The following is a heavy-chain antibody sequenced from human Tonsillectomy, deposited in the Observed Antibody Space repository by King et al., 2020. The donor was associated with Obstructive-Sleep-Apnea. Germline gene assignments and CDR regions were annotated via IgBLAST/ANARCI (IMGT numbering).Heavy chain of an antibody. CDR1: GFTFSSYA. J-gene: IGHJ6*02. V-gene: IGHV3-30-3*01. CDR3: ARSDYDILTGYCYYYGMDV. CDR2: ISYDGSNK. Sequence: VQLVESGGGVVQPGRSLRLSCAASGFTFSSYAMHLVRQAPGKGREWVAVISYDGSNKYYADSVKGRFTISRDNSKNTLYLQMNSLRAEDTAVYYCARSDYDILTGYCYYYGMDVWGQGTTVTVSS. D-gene: IGHD3-9*01.